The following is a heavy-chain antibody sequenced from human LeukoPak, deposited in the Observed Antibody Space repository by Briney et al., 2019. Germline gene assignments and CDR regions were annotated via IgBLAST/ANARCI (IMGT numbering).Heavy chain of an antibody. CDR1: GFTFSSYA. V-gene: IGHV3-30*04. Sequence: PGGSLRLSCAAPGFTFSSYAMHWVRQAPGKGLGWVADILYDGSNKYYADSVKSRFTISRDNSKNTLYLQMNRLRAEDTALYYCAREAPGADHLFDYWGQGTLVTVSS. CDR2: ILYDGSNK. D-gene: IGHD1-26*01. CDR3: AREAPGADHLFDY. J-gene: IGHJ4*02.